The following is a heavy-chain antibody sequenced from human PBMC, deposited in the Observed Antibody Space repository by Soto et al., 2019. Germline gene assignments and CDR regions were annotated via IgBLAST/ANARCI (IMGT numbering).Heavy chain of an antibody. CDR2: ISGSGGGT. D-gene: IGHD1-1*01. V-gene: IGHV3-23*01. CDR3: AKFGMATTKRSPPYYIDY. CDR1: GFTFSSYA. J-gene: IGHJ4*02. Sequence: EVQVLESGGGLVQPGGSLRLSCAASGFTFSSYAMSWVRQAPGKGLEWVSSISGSGGGTYYADSVKGRFTFSRDNSKNTLYLQMNSLRAEDTAVYYSAKFGMATTKRSPPYYIDYWGQGALVTVSS.